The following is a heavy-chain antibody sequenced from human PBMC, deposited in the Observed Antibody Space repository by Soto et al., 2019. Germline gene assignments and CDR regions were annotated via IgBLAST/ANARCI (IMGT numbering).Heavy chain of an antibody. V-gene: IGHV4-34*01. CDR3: ARGSAYCRGGTCYPGYYYYIEV. CDR1: GGSFSGYY. CDR2: INHSGST. D-gene: IGHD2-15*01. J-gene: IGHJ6*03. Sequence: QVQLQQWGAGLLKPSETLSLTCAVYGGSFSGYYWSWIRQPPGKGLEWIGEINHSGSTNYNPSLKSRVKTSVDTTKNQFSLNLGSVTGADSAEYYCARGSAYCRGGTCYPGYYYYIEVWGNRTPVTVS.